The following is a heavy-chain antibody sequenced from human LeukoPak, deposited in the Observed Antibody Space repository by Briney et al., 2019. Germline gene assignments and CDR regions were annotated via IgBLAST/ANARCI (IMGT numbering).Heavy chain of an antibody. J-gene: IGHJ4*02. D-gene: IGHD2-2*01. V-gene: IGHV3-23*01. CDR2: ISGSGGST. Sequence: SGGSLRLSCAASGFTFSSYAMSWVRQAPGKGLEWVSAISGSGGSTYYADSVKGRFTISRDNSKNTLYLQMNSLRAEDTAVYYCAKEDTLLGYCSSTSCPPWYWGQGTLVTVSS. CDR1: GFTFSSYA. CDR3: AKEDTLLGYCSSTSCPPWY.